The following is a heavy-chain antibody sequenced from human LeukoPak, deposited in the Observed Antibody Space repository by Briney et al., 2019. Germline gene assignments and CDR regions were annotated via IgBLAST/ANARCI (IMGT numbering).Heavy chain of an antibody. CDR3: AKDYPVEGYSYAQGYNWFDP. D-gene: IGHD5-18*01. V-gene: IGHV3-30*02. J-gene: IGHJ5*02. CDR2: IRYDGSNK. Sequence: PGGSLRLSCAASGFAFSSYGMHWVRQAPGKGLEWVAFIRYDGSNKYYADSVKGRFTISRDNSKNTLYLQMNSLRAEDTAVYYCAKDYPVEGYSYAQGYNWFDPWGQGTLVTVSS. CDR1: GFAFSSYG.